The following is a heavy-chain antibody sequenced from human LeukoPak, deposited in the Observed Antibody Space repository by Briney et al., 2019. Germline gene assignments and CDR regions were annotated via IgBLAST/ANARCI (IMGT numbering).Heavy chain of an antibody. CDR3: ARAKGSWYLGAAFDI. Sequence: GGSLRLSCAASGFTFSSYAMHWVRQAPGKGLEYVSAISSNGGSTYYANSVKGRFTISRDNSKNTLYLQMGSLRAEDMAVYYCARAKGSWYLGAAFDIWAKGQWSPSLQ. V-gene: IGHV3-64*01. CDR1: GFTFSSYA. CDR2: ISSNGGST. D-gene: IGHD6-13*01. J-gene: IGHJ3*02.